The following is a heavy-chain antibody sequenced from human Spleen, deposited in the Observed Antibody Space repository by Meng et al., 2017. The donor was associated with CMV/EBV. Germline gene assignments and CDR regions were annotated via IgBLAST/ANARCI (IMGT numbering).Heavy chain of an antibody. CDR2: IIPIFGTA. V-gene: IGHV1-69*13. CDR1: GYTFTGYY. D-gene: IGHD2-21*01. CDR3: ARGGDGGELGYYGMDV. Sequence: SVKVSCKASGYTFTGYYIHWLRQAPGQGLEWMGGIIPIFGTANYAQTFQGRVTITSDESRTTAYMEVNSLISEDTAVYYCARGGDGGELGYYGMDVWGQGTTVTVSS. J-gene: IGHJ6*02.